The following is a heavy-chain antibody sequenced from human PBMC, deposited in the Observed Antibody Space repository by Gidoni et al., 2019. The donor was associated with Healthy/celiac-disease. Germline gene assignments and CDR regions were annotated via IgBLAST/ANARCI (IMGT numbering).Heavy chain of an antibody. Sequence: EVQLVQSGAEVKKPGATVKISCKVSGYTFTDYYMHWVQQAPGKGLELIGLVGSGDGETIYADEFQGRVTITADTSTNTAYMELSSLRSEDTAVFFWCIPGGDGGNSEVWGQGTLVPVS. CDR2: VGSGDGET. D-gene: IGHD2-21*02. V-gene: IGHV1-69-2*01. CDR3: CIPGGDGGNSEV. CDR1: GYTFTDYY. J-gene: IGHJ4*02.